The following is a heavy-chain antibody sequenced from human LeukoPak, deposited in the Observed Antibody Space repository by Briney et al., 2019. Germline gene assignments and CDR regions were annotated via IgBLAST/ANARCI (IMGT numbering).Heavy chain of an antibody. CDR1: GGSITDYY. J-gene: IGHJ4*02. CDR3: TRSDYSTYFNY. CDR2: IYYNGAT. Sequence: PSETLSLTCTVSGGSITDYYWIWIRQPPGKGLEYIGYIYYNGATNYTPSLKSRVTISVDTSKNQFSLNLRSVTAADTAVYYCTRSDYSTYFNYWGPGTLVTVSS. D-gene: IGHD2-15*01. V-gene: IGHV4-59*01.